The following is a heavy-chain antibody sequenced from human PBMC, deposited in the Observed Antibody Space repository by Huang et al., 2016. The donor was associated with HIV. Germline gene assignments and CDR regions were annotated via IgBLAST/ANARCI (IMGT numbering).Heavy chain of an antibody. V-gene: IGHV1-69*01. D-gene: IGHD6-13*01. J-gene: IGHJ5*02. CDR2: IIPIFGTP. CDR3: ARWEAAADNNWFDP. Sequence: QVQLVQSGAEVKKPGSSVKVSCRASGGTFSSCGISWVRQAPGQGLEWMGGIIPIFGTPNYAQKVQGRGTITADESTSTAYMELSSLRSEDTAVYYCARWEAAADNNWFDPWGQGTLVTVSS. CDR1: GGTFSSCG.